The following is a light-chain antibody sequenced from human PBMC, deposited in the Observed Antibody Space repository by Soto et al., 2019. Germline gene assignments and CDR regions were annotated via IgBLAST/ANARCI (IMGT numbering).Light chain of an antibody. CDR3: QQYTNWPPMYT. J-gene: IGKJ2*01. V-gene: IGKV3-15*01. CDR1: QSVSSN. Sequence: EIVMTQSPAILSVSPGERATLSCRASQSVSSNLAWYRQKPGQAPRLLIYGASTRATGVPARFSGSGSGTEFTLTISSLQSEDFAVYYCQQYTNWPPMYTFGQGTKLEIK. CDR2: GAS.